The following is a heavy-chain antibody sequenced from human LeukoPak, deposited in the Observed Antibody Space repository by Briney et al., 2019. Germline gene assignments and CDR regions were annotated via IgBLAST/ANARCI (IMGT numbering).Heavy chain of an antibody. CDR3: ARAPSPWIQL. Sequence: SETLSLTCAVYGGSFSGYYWSWIRQPPGKGLEWIGEINHSGSTNYNPSLKSRVTISVDTSKNQFSLKLSSVTAADTAVYYCARAPSPWIQLWGRGTLVTVSS. CDR2: INHSGST. CDR1: GGSFSGYY. J-gene: IGHJ4*02. D-gene: IGHD5-18*01. V-gene: IGHV4-34*01.